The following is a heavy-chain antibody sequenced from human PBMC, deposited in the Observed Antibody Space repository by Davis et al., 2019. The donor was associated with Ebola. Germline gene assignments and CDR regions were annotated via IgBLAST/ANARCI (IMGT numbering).Heavy chain of an antibody. CDR2: INPDNGNT. J-gene: IGHJ6*02. V-gene: IGHV1-3*01. CDR1: GYTFTTYA. D-gene: IGHD3-9*01. CDR3: ARDPTYYDILTGQRNFYGMDV. Sequence: AASVKVSCKASGYTFTTYALHWVRQAPGQRLEWMGWINPDNGNTKISQRFQGRVTITRDTSASTAYMELSSLRSEDTAVYYCARDPTYYDILTGQRNFYGMDVWGQGTTVTVSS.